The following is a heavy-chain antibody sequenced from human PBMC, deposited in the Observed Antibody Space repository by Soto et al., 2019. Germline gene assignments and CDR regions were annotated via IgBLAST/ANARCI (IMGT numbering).Heavy chain of an antibody. V-gene: IGHV3-30*18. Sequence: GGSLRLSCAASGFTFSSYGMHWVRQAPGKGLEWVAVISYDGSNKYYADSVKGRFTISRDNSKNTLYLQMNSLRAEDTAVYYCAKDRLSLGSYYYYYYGMDVWGQGTTVTVSS. CDR3: AKDRLSLGSYYYYYYGMDV. D-gene: IGHD1-26*01. CDR2: ISYDGSNK. CDR1: GFTFSSYG. J-gene: IGHJ6*02.